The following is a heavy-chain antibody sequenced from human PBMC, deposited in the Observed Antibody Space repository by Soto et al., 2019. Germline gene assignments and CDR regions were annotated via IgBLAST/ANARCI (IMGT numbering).Heavy chain of an antibody. CDR3: AKVRYFGSEIHPNLFGP. CDR2: VSGSGISA. J-gene: IGHJ5*02. V-gene: IGHV3-23*01. CDR1: GFAFSTHA. Sequence: GGSLRLSCAASGFAFSTHAMNWVRQAPGKGLEWVSLVSGSGISAYYVGSVKGRFTISRDNSKNTLYLQMNSLRAEDTAVYYCAKVRYFGSEIHPNLFGPRGQGTLVTVSS. D-gene: IGHD3-10*01.